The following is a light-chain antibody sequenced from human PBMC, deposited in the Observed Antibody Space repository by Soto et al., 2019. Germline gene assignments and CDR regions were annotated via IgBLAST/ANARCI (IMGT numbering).Light chain of an antibody. V-gene: IGKV1-6*01. Sequence: ALPMTQSPSSLSASVGDRVTITCRASQGIRNDLGWYQQKPGKAPKLLTYAASSLQSGVPSRFSGSGSGTDFTLTISSLQPEEFATYYCVQDYNYPWTFGQGTKVEIK. CDR3: VQDYNYPWT. J-gene: IGKJ1*01. CDR1: QGIRND. CDR2: AAS.